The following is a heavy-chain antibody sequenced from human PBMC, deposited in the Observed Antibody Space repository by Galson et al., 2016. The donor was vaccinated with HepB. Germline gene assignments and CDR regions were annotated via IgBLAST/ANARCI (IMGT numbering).Heavy chain of an antibody. V-gene: IGHV5-51*01. D-gene: IGHD1-1*01. J-gene: IGHJ6*02. CDR2: IYAGDSET. Sequence: QSGAEVKKPGESLKISCKTSGFSFATHWIAWVRQMPGKGLEWMGIIYAGDSETRYSPPFQDQVTISVDKSTAVAYLQWNSLKASDSAMYYCARQRRNYGMDVWGQGTTVTVS. CDR3: ARQRRNYGMDV. CDR1: GFSFATHW.